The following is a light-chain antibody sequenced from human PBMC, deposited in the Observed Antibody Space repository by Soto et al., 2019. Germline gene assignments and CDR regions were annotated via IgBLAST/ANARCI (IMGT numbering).Light chain of an antibody. CDR2: DAS. CDR1: QGISND. J-gene: IGKJ3*01. V-gene: IGKV1-33*01. CDR3: QQYGDLPFT. Sequence: DIQMTQSPSSLSASVGDRVTITCQASQGISNDLNWYQHKLQKAPKLLIFDASTLETGVPSRFSGSGSGTEFTFTSSSLQPEDIGTYYCQQYGDLPFTFGPGTKVAI.